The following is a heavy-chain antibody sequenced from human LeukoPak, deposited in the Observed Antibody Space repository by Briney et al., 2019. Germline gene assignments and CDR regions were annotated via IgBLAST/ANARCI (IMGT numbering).Heavy chain of an antibody. Sequence: SVKVSCKASGGTFPSYAISWVRQAPGQGLEWMGRVIPLFETTNFAQQFQGRVTVTTDDSTSIAYMELSSLRSEDTAVYYCATDHNTGYFDYWGQGTLVTVSS. V-gene: IGHV1-69*05. CDR2: VIPLFETT. J-gene: IGHJ4*02. CDR3: ATDHNTGYFDY. D-gene: IGHD1-1*01. CDR1: GGTFPSYA.